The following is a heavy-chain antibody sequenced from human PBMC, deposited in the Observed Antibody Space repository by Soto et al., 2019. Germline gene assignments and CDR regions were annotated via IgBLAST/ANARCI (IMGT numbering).Heavy chain of an antibody. J-gene: IGHJ4*02. CDR3: AHRAGFNGNWNGGYFDY. V-gene: IGHV2-5*02. CDR1: GFSLNARPVG. D-gene: IGHD1-1*01. CDR2: IYWDDDK. Sequence: QITLKESGPTRVKPTQTLTLTCTFSGFSLNARPVGVGWIRQPPGKALERLALIYWDDDKRYSPSLNSRLTITKDTSKNQVVLTMTNMDPVDTAIYYCAHRAGFNGNWNGGYFDYWGQGALVTVSS.